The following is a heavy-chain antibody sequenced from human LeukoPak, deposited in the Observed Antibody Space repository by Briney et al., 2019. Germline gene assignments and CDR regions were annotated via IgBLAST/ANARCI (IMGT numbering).Heavy chain of an antibody. CDR1: GFIVSSNY. Sequence: GGSLRLSCAASGFIVSSNYMSWVRQAPGKGLEWVSVIYSGGNTYYADSVKGRFTISRDNSKNTLYLQMNSLRAEDTAVYYCAKTPSLADGSGSYGDWGQGTLVTVSS. CDR3: AKTPSLADGSGSYGD. J-gene: IGHJ4*02. D-gene: IGHD3-10*01. CDR2: IYSGGNT. V-gene: IGHV3-66*01.